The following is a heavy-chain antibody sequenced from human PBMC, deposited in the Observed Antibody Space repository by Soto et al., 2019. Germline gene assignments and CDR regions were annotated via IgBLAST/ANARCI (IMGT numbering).Heavy chain of an antibody. D-gene: IGHD4-17*01. CDR3: ARDQGGESLKGSGIDV. V-gene: IGHV4-59*01. CDR1: GDSIRRYY. J-gene: IGHJ6*02. Sequence: QVQLQESGPGLVKPSETLSLTCTVSGDSIRRYYWSWIRLSPGKGLEWICYIYYSGETNYNPSVKSRVTISVDRTNKPFSLKLSSVTAADTAVYYCARDQGGESLKGSGIDVWGPGTTVTVSS. CDR2: IYYSGET.